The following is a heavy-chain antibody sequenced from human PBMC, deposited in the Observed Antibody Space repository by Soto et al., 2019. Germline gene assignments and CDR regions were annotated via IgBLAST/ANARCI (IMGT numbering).Heavy chain of an antibody. V-gene: IGHV1-69*13. CDR2: IIPLFGTA. Sequence: VASVKVSCKASGGTFSSYAISWVRQAPGQGLEWMGGIIPLFGTAKYAQKFQGRVTITVDESTRTGYMELSSLRSEDTAVYYCATMGQETTFYGSGSGFDVDVWAQGTPVTVTS. J-gene: IGHJ6*02. CDR1: GGTFSSYA. D-gene: IGHD3-10*01. CDR3: ATMGQETTFYGSGSGFDVDV.